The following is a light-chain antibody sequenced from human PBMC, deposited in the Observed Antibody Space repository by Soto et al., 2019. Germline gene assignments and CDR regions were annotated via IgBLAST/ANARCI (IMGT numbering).Light chain of an antibody. CDR1: QSVSSSY. CDR3: QQYGSSLFT. CDR2: GAS. J-gene: IGKJ3*01. V-gene: IGKV3-20*01. Sequence: EIVLTQSPGTLSLSPGERATLSCRASQSVSSSYLAWYQQKPGQAPRLLIYGASSRATGIPDRFSGSGSGTDFTLTISRLEPEDFAVYYCQQYGSSLFTFGPGT.